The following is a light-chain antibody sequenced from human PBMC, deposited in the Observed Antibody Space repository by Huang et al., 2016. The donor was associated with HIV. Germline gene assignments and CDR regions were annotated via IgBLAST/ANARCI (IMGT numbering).Light chain of an antibody. J-gene: IGKJ2*01. CDR2: ELS. CDR1: QGLLYREKIY. CDR3: MQGKQLPYT. V-gene: IGKV2-29*02. Sequence: DIVMTQTLLSLSVTPGQPASISCKSSQGLLYREKIYLYWYLQKPGQSPQLLIYELSNRFSGVPDRFSGSGSPTDFTLKISRVETEDVGVYYCMQGKQLPYTFGQGTRLEIK.